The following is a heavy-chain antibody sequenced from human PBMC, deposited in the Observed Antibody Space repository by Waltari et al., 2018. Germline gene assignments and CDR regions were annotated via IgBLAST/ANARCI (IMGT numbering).Heavy chain of an antibody. Sequence: EVQLVESGGGLVQPGGSLRLSCAASGFTFSTYWMHWVRHAPGKGLVWFSRINSDGSSTSYADSVKGRFTISRDNAKNTLYLQMNSLGAEDTAVYYCARAYDFWSGFNWFDPWGQGTLVTVSS. CDR2: INSDGSST. J-gene: IGHJ5*02. CDR1: GFTFSTYW. D-gene: IGHD3-3*01. V-gene: IGHV3-74*01. CDR3: ARAYDFWSGFNWFDP.